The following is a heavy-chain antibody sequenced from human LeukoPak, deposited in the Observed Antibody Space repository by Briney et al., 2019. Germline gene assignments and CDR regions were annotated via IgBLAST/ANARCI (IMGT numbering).Heavy chain of an antibody. CDR3: AKDRFNSSSSWYLVY. CDR1: GFTFSSYA. D-gene: IGHD6-13*01. J-gene: IGHJ4*02. V-gene: IGHV3-23*01. CDR2: ISGSGGST. Sequence: QSGGSLRLSCAASGFTFSSYAMSWVRQAPGKGLEWVSAISGSGGSTYYADSVKGRFTISRDNSKNTLYLQMNSLRAEDTAVYYCAKDRFNSSSSWYLVYWGQGTLVTVSS.